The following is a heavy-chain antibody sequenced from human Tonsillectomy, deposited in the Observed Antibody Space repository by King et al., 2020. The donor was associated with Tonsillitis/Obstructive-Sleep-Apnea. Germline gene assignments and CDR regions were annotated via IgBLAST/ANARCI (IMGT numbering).Heavy chain of an antibody. J-gene: IGHJ3*02. Sequence: QVQLQESGPGRVKPSETLSLTCTVSGGSISSYYWSWIRQPPGKGLEWIGYIYDSGSSNYNPSLKSRVTISVYTSKNQFSLKLSSVTAADTAVYYCARDMVLEAGGDAFDSWGQGAMVTVSS. CDR1: GGSISSYY. CDR3: ARDMVLEAGGDAFDS. V-gene: IGHV4-59*01. CDR2: IYDSGSS. D-gene: IGHD2-8*01.